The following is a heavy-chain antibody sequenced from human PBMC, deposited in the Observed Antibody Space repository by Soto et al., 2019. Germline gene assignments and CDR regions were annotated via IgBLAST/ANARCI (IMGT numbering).Heavy chain of an antibody. J-gene: IGHJ5*02. Sequence: RLSCAASGFTFSTYWMHWVRQAPGKGLVWVSRIKSDGSSTGYADSVKGRFTISRDNAKNTLYLQMNSLRVEDTAVYYCARSDWFDPWGQGTLVTVSS. V-gene: IGHV3-74*01. CDR1: GFTFSTYW. CDR2: IKSDGSST. CDR3: ARSDWFDP.